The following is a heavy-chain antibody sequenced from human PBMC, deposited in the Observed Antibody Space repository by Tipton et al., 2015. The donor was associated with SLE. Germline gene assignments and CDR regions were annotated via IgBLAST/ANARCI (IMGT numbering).Heavy chain of an antibody. V-gene: IGHV3-30*02. CDR3: AKDRGSSSWYVNWFDP. CDR1: GFTFSSYG. J-gene: IGHJ5*02. D-gene: IGHD6-13*01. CDR2: IRYDGSNK. Sequence: SLRLSCAASGFTFSSYGMHWVRQAPGKGLEWVAFIRYDGSNKYYADSVKGRFTISRDNSKNTLYLQMNSLRAEDTAVYYCAKDRGSSSWYVNWFDPWGQGTLVTVSS.